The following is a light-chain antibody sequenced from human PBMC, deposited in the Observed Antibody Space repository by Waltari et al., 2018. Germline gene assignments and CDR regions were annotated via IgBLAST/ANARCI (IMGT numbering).Light chain of an antibody. V-gene: IGLV2-23*01. CDR1: SRAIGTYNL. CDR2: EGT. CDR3: CSYAGSSTLI. J-gene: IGLJ2*01. Sequence: QSALTQPASVSGSPGQSITISCTGTSRAIGTYNLVSWYQQHPGKAPKIMIYEGTKRPSGVSNRFSGSMSGNTASLTISGLQAEDEAAYYCCSYAGSSTLIFGGGTKLTVL.